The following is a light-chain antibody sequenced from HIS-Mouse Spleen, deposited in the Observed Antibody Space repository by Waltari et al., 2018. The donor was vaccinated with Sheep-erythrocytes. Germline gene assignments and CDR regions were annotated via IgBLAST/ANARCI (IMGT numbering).Light chain of an antibody. CDR1: SSDVGGYNY. V-gene: IGLV2-11*01. CDR2: DVS. Sequence: QSALTQPRSVSGSPGQSVTISCTGTSSDVGGYNYVSWYQQHPGKAPKLMISDVSKRPSGVPVRFSGSKSGNTASLTVSGLQAEDEADYYCSSYAGSNNWVFGGGTKLTVL. J-gene: IGLJ3*02. CDR3: SSYAGSNNWV.